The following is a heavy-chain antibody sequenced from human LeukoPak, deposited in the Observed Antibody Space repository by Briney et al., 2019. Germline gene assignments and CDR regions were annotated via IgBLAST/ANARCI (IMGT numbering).Heavy chain of an antibody. CDR2: ISGSGGST. V-gene: IGHV3-23*01. CDR3: AKNYYGSGYRWYYFDY. CDR1: GFTFSSYS. Sequence: GGSLGLSCAASGFTFSSYSMNWVRQAPGKGLEWVSAISGSGGSTYYADSVKGRFTISRDNSKNTLYLQMNSLRAEDTAVYYCAKNYYGSGYRWYYFDYWGQGTLVTVSS. D-gene: IGHD3-10*01. J-gene: IGHJ4*02.